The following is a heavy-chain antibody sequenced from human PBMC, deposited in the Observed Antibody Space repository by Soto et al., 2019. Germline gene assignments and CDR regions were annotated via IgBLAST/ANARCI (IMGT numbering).Heavy chain of an antibody. CDR1: GYTFTNYG. D-gene: IGHD3-10*01. CDR2: ISGYNGNT. V-gene: IGHV1-18*01. CDR3: AGGGGGFEDS. Sequence: QVQLVQSGPEVKKPGASVKVSCKTSGYTFTNYGVSWVRQAPGQGLEWMGWISGYNGNTNYAQNLQGRVTMTTDTSTTTADMELRSLTSGDTAVYYCAGGGGGFEDSWGQGTLVTVSS. J-gene: IGHJ4*02.